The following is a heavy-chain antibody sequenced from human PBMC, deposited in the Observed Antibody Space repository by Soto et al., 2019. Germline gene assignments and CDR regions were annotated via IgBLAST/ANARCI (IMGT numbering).Heavy chain of an antibody. D-gene: IGHD1-1*01. J-gene: IGHJ4*02. CDR1: GFIFSNYA. V-gene: IGHV3-23*01. Sequence: RWGSLRLSCAASGFIFSNYAMSWVRQAPGRGLEWVSAISGSGATTYYPDSVKGRFTISRDNSKNTLYLQMNNLRADDTAVYYCTKGGIPRRYNIPKVDFDYWGQGSLVTVSS. CDR2: ISGSGATT. CDR3: TKGGIPRRYNIPKVDFDY.